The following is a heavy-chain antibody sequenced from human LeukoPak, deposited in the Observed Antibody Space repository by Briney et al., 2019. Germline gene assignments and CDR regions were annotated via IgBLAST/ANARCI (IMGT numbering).Heavy chain of an antibody. CDR3: ARAPTAPYYFDY. CDR2: INPSGGST. V-gene: IGHV1-46*01. CDR1: GYTFTSYY. J-gene: IGHJ4*02. Sequence: ASVEVSCKASGYTFTSYYMHWVRQAPGQGLEWMGIINPSGGSTSYAQKFQGRVTMTRDTSTSTVYMELSSLRSEDTAVYYCARAPTAPYYFDYWGQGTLVTVSS. D-gene: IGHD4-17*01.